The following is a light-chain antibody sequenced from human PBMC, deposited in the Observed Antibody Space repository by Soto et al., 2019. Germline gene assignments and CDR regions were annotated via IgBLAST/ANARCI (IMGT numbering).Light chain of an antibody. CDR3: QVWDTSSDHLV. CDR1: NGGKT. CDR2: DDR. V-gene: IGLV3-21*02. J-gene: IGLJ2*01. Sequence: YELTQPPSVSVAPGQTARITCDGNNGGKTVHWYQQQPGQAPVVVVYDDRARPSGIPERFSGSNPGNTATLTINRVEAGDEADYSCQVWDTSSDHLVFGGGTKVTVL.